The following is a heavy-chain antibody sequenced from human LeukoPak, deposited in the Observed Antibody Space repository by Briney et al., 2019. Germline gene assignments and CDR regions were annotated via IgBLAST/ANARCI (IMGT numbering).Heavy chain of an antibody. Sequence: SQTLSLTCAISGDSVSSNSAAWNWIRQSPSRGLEWLGRTYYRSKWYNDYAVSVKSRITINPDTSKNQFSLQLNSVTPEDTAVYYCARDGASSSWSFWGLVNWFDLWGQGTLVTVSS. CDR2: TYYRSKWYN. CDR3: ARDGASSSWSFWGLVNWFDL. D-gene: IGHD6-6*01. V-gene: IGHV6-1*01. J-gene: IGHJ5*02. CDR1: GDSVSSNSAA.